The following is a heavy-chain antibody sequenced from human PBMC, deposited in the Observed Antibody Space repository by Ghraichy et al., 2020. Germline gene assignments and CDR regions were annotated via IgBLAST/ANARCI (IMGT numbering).Heavy chain of an antibody. Sequence: SGPTLVKPTQTLTLTCTFSGFSLSTSGMCVSWIRQPPGKALEWLARIDWDDDKYYSTTLKTRLTISKDTSKNQVVLIMTDMDPVDTGTYYCARTKAARLKNYYYGVDVWGQGTTVTVSS. J-gene: IGHJ6*02. CDR2: IDWDDDK. D-gene: IGHD6-6*01. CDR3: ARTKAARLKNYYYGVDV. V-gene: IGHV2-70*11. CDR1: GFSLSTSGMC.